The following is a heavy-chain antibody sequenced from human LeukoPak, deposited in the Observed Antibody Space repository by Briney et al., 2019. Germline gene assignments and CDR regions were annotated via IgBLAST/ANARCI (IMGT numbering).Heavy chain of an antibody. D-gene: IGHD6-13*01. V-gene: IGHV4-39*07. J-gene: IGHJ4*02. CDR2: IYHSGST. CDR1: GGSISSSSYY. Sequence: SETLSLTCPVSGGSISSSSYYWGWIRQPPGKGLEWIGSIYHSGSTYYNPSLKSRVTISVDTSKNQFSLKLSSVTAADTAVYYCARGSSSWYVWHWGQGTLVTVSS. CDR3: ARGSSSWYVWH.